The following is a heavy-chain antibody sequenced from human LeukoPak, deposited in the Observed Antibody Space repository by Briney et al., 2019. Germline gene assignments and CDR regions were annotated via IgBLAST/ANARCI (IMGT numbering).Heavy chain of an antibody. Sequence: PGGSLRLSCAASGFTFRNYVIHWVRQAPGKGLEWVAITSSDLNVKLYADSVKGRFTISRDNSKNTLYLQMNSLRAEDTAVYYCAREGRSVTAFDYWGQGTLVTVSS. CDR1: GFTFRNYV. CDR2: TSSDLNVK. D-gene: IGHD2-21*02. CDR3: AREGRSVTAFDY. V-gene: IGHV3-30-3*01. J-gene: IGHJ4*02.